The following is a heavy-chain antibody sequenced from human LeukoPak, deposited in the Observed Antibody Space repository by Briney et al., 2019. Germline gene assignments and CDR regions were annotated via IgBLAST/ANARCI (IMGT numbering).Heavy chain of an antibody. J-gene: IGHJ5*02. CDR1: GYTFTGYY. CDR2: INPNSGGT. CDR3: ARAVNYDFWSGSGNWFDP. V-gene: IGHV1-2*06. D-gene: IGHD3-3*01. Sequence: ASVKVSCKASGYTFTGYYMHWVRQAPGQGLEWMGRINPNSGGTTYDKQFPGRVNTTRDKSISTAYMELSRLRSDDTAVYYCARAVNYDFWSGSGNWFDPWGQGTLVTVSS.